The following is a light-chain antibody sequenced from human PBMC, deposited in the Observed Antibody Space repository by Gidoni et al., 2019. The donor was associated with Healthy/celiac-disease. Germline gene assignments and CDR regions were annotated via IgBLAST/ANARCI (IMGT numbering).Light chain of an antibody. V-gene: IGKV3-15*01. CDR2: GAS. CDR1: QSVSNN. CDR3: QQYNNWPLLLT. Sequence: EIVMTQSPATLSVSPGERATLSCRASQSVSNNLAWYQQKVGQAPRLLIYGASTRATGIPARFSGSGSGTEFTLTISSLQSEDFAVYYCQQYNNWPLLLTFGGGTKVEIK. J-gene: IGKJ4*01.